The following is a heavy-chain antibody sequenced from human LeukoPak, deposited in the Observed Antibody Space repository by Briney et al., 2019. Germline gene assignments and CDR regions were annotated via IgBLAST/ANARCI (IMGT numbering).Heavy chain of an antibody. Sequence: SGTLSLTCGVSGGSISGTNWWSWVRQPPGQGLEWIGEISLAGQTNYDPSLNGRVTMSLDKSSNQLSLHLTSVTAADTATYFCSRESGPFCPFGYWSQGTLVIVSS. J-gene: IGHJ4*02. CDR1: GGSISGTNW. D-gene: IGHD1-26*01. V-gene: IGHV4-4*02. CDR3: SRESGPFCPFGY. CDR2: ISLAGQT.